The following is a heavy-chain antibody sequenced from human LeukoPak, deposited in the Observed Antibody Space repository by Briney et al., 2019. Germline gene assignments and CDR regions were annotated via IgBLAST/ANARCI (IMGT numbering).Heavy chain of an antibody. CDR2: IYSGGST. CDR3: ARGLRYSSGWFFFDY. J-gene: IGHJ4*02. V-gene: IGHV3-66*01. D-gene: IGHD6-19*01. Sequence: GGSLRLSCAASGFTVSSNYMSWVRQAPGKGLEWVSVIYSGGSTYYADSVKGRFTISRDSSRNTLYLQMNSLRAEDTAVYYCARGLRYSSGWFFFDYWGQGTLVTVSS. CDR1: GFTVSSNY.